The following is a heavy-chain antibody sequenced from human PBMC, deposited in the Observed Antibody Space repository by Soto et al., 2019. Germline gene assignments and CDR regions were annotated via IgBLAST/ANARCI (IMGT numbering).Heavy chain of an antibody. CDR3: ATTRGLAVGGSFDY. CDR1: GGSITRRSSY. CDR2: FYDGNT. D-gene: IGHD3-10*01. Sequence: SETLSLTCIVSGGSITRRSSYWAWIRQPPGKGLEWVGTFYDGNTYHNPSLRSRITIAVDTSKNQFSLRLNSVAAADTAFYYCATTRGLAVGGSFDYWGQGMLVTVSS. V-gene: IGHV4-39*01. J-gene: IGHJ4*02.